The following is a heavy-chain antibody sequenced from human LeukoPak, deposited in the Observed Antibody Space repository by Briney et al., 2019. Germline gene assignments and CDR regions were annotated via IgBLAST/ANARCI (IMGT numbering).Heavy chain of an antibody. J-gene: IGHJ6*04. CDR3: AKDISIAVGLVDV. D-gene: IGHD6-19*01. CDR2: IRYDGSNK. Sequence: GRSLRLSWAAAGFTFSSYGMHWVRQAPGKGLEWVAFIRYDGSNKYYADSVKGRFTISRDNSKNTLYLQMNSLRAEDTAVYYCAKDISIAVGLVDVWGKGTTVTISS. CDR1: GFTFSSYG. V-gene: IGHV3-30*02.